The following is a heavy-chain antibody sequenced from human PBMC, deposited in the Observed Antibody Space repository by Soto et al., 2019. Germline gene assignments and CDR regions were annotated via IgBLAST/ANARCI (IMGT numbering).Heavy chain of an antibody. D-gene: IGHD2-21*02. CDR3: AREVGTFYYHYGMEV. CDR2: ISFDGSNK. J-gene: IGHJ6*02. CDR1: GFSFSSYN. V-gene: IGHV3-30-3*01. Sequence: QVQLVASGGGVVQPGRSLRLSCAASGFSFSSYNMEWVRQAPGKGLEWVTVISFDGSNKYYADSVQGRFTISRDNSKNTVYLEMDSLKPEDTAVYYCAREVGTFYYHYGMEVWGQGTTVTV.